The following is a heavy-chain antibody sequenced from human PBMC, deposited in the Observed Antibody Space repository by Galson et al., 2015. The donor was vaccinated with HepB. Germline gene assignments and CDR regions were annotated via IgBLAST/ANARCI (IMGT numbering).Heavy chain of an antibody. CDR3: ARDGDTAIVKAYRWLDR. Sequence: SLRLSCAVSGFSLSSYGMHWVRQAPGKGLEWVAFIRYDGSNKYYADSVKGRFTISRDNSKHTLYLQMNSLRAEDTAVYYCARDGDTAIVKAYRWLDRWGQGTLVTVSS. CDR2: IRYDGSNK. V-gene: IGHV3-30*02. J-gene: IGHJ5*02. CDR1: GFSLSSYG. D-gene: IGHD5-18*01.